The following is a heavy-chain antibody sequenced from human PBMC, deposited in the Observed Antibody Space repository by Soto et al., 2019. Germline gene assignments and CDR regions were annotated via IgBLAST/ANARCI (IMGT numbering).Heavy chain of an antibody. CDR2: IIPISGTA. D-gene: IGHD4-4*01. CDR1: GDNIITHE. J-gene: IGHJ4*02. Sequence: QVQLVQSGAEVKKPGSSVRVTCKASGDNIITHELSWVRQAPGQGLEWMGGIIPISGTAEYAQKFQGRVTITADRSTSTSYMEVSSLRSEDTAIFYCARKGGDYSNALFFFDSWGQGTLVTVSS. V-gene: IGHV1-69*06. CDR3: ARKGGDYSNALFFFDS.